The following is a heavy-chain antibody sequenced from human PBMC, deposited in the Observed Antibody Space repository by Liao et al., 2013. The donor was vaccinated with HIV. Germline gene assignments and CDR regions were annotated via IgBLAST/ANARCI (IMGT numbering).Heavy chain of an antibody. V-gene: IGHV4-61*02. Sequence: QVQLQESGPGLVKPSQTLSLTCTVSGGSISSGSYFWNWIRQPAGKGLEWIGRIYTSGTTNYNPSLKSRVTMSVDTSKNQFSLKLSSVTAADTAVYYCARVSRQLGYYFDYWGQGTLVTVSS. CDR1: GGSISSGSYF. CDR3: ARVSRQLGYYFDY. J-gene: IGHJ4*02. CDR2: IYTSGTT. D-gene: IGHD6-6*01.